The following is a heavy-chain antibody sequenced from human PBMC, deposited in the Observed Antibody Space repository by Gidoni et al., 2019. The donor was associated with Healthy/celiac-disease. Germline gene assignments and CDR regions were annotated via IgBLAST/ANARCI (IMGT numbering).Heavy chain of an antibody. CDR3: ARDKGRATIKNYYYCMDV. CDR1: GGSFGSYA. CDR2: IIPIFGTA. Sequence: QVQLVQAGAEGKKPGSSVKVSCKASGGSFGSYASSWVRQAPGQGLAWMGGIIPIFGTANYAQMFQCRVTITADESTSTSYMELSSLRSEDTAVYYCARDKGRATIKNYYYCMDVWGQGTTVTVSS. J-gene: IGHJ6*02. D-gene: IGHD5-12*01. V-gene: IGHV1-69*01.